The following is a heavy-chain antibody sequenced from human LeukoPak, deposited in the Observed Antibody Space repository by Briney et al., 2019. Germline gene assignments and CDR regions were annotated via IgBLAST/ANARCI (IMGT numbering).Heavy chain of an antibody. Sequence: SGGSLRLSCAASGFTFRTYGMHWVRQAPGKGLEWVAVISHDGSTKYYADSVKGRFTISRDNSKNTLYLQMNSLRVEDTAVYYCAKVYGPVYYYGMDVWGQGTTVTVSS. CDR3: AKVYGPVYYYGMDV. CDR2: ISHDGSTK. D-gene: IGHD4-17*01. J-gene: IGHJ6*02. CDR1: GFTFRTYG. V-gene: IGHV3-30*18.